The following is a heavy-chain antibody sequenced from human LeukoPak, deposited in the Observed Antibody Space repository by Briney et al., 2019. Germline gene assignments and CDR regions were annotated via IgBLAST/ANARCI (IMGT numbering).Heavy chain of an antibody. CDR1: GGSISSYH. V-gene: IGHV4-59*01. J-gene: IGHJ3*02. D-gene: IGHD3-3*01. CDR3: ARVWSGYYAFDT. CDR2: IYYSGST. Sequence: PSETLSLTCTVSGGSISSYHWSWIRQPPGKGLEWIGYIYYSGSTNYNPSLKSRVTISVDTSKNQFSLKLSSVTAADTAVYYCARVWSGYYAFDTWGQGTMVTVSS.